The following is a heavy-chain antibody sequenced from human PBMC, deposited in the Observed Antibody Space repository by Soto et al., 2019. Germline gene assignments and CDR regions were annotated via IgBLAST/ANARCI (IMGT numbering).Heavy chain of an antibody. CDR3: ARGVDPVLRLDVSDD. J-gene: IGHJ4*02. Sequence: PSETLSLTCTVSGGSISSGGYYWSWIRQHPGKGLEWIGSIYPSGSTYYSPSLKSRVTMSVDTSKNQFSLKLSSVTAADTAVFFCARGVDPVLRLDVSDDWGRGILVTVSS. CDR2: IYPSGST. CDR1: GGSISSGGYY. V-gene: IGHV4-39*01. D-gene: IGHD3-9*01.